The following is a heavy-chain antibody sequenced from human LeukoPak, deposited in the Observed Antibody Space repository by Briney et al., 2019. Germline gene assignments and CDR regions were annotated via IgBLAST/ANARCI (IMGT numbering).Heavy chain of an antibody. CDR2: ISGSGGST. CDR3: ALVPAAIREYYFGY. CDR1: GFTFSSYA. Sequence: PGGSLRLSCAASGFTFSSYAMSWVRQAPGKGLEWVSAISGSGGSTYYADSVKGRFTISRDNSKNTQYLQMNSLRAEDTAVYYCALVPAAIREYYFGYWGQGTLVTVSS. J-gene: IGHJ4*02. V-gene: IGHV3-23*01. D-gene: IGHD2-2*02.